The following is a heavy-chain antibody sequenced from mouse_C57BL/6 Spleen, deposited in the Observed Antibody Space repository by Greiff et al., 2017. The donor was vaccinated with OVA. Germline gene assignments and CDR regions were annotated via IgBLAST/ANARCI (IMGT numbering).Heavy chain of an antibody. CDR3: ARERVRGSRHWYFDV. D-gene: IGHD1-1*01. V-gene: IGHV14-2*01. CDR1: GFNIKDYY. Sequence: EVQLKESGAELVKPGASVKLSCTASGFNIKDYYMHWVKQRTEQGLEWIGRIDPEDGETKYAPKFQGKATITADTSSNTAYLQLSSLTSEDTAVYYCARERVRGSRHWYFDVWGTGTTVTVSS. J-gene: IGHJ1*03. CDR2: IDPEDGET.